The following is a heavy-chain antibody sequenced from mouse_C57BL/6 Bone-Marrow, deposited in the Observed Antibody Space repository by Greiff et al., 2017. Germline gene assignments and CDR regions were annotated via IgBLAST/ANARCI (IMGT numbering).Heavy chain of an antibody. J-gene: IGHJ1*03. D-gene: IGHD1-1*01. CDR1: GYTFTSYW. CDR3: ARTTVDWYFDG. Sequence: VQLQQPGTELVKPGASVKLSCKASGYTFTSYWMHWVKQRPGQGLEWIGNINPSNGGTNYNAKFKSKATLTVDKSSSPAYMQLSSLTSEDSAVYDCARTTVDWYFDGWGTGTTVTVAS. CDR2: INPSNGGT. V-gene: IGHV1-53*01.